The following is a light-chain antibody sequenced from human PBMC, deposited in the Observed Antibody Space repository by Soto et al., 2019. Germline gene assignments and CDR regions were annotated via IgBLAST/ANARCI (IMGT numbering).Light chain of an antibody. CDR1: QSVRRN. J-gene: IGKJ1*01. V-gene: IGKV3-15*01. Sequence: EIVMTQSPDTLSVSPGERATLSCRASQSVRRNLAWFQYKPGQAPRLLIYAVSTRATGIPARFSGSGSGTEFTLTISSLQSEDFAVYYCQHYDIWPLTFGQGTKVDIK. CDR2: AVS. CDR3: QHYDIWPLT.